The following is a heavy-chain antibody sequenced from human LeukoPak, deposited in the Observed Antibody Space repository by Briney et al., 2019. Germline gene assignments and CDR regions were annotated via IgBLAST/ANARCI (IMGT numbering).Heavy chain of an antibody. V-gene: IGHV3-23*01. Sequence: GGSLRLSCAASGFTFTSYAVSWVRQAPGKGREWVSAISGSGGSTYYADSVKGRFTISRDNSKNTLYLQMNSLRADDTAVYYCAKDRRAHWGYFDYWGQGTLVTVSS. CDR3: AKDRRAHWGYFDY. J-gene: IGHJ4*02. CDR2: ISGSGGST. CDR1: GFTFTSYA. D-gene: IGHD7-27*01.